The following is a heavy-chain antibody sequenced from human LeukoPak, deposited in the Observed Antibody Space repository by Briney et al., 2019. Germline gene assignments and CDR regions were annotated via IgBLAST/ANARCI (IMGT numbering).Heavy chain of an antibody. J-gene: IGHJ5*02. CDR1: GYTFTSYD. D-gene: IGHD3-3*01. Sequence: ASVKVSCKASGYTFTSYDINWVRQATGQGLEWMGWMNPNSGNTGYAQKFQGRVTMTRNTSISTAYMELSSLRSEDTAVYYCARGITIFGVVPPKNWFDPWGQGTLVTLSS. CDR2: MNPNSGNT. V-gene: IGHV1-8*01. CDR3: ARGITIFGVVPPKNWFDP.